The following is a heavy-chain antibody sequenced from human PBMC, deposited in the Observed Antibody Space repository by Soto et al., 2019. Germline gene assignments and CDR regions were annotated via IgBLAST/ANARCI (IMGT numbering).Heavy chain of an antibody. J-gene: IGHJ4*02. CDR2: ISGSGSP. Sequence: EVQLVESGGGLVKPGGSLRLSCAVSGFTFISHTLNWVRQAPGKGLEWVSSISGSGSPYYADSVKGRFTISRDNDQNSLYLQMISLRAEDTAVYYCSREVQPVFRREYDYWGQGTLVTVSS. V-gene: IGHV3-21*04. CDR1: GFTFISHT. CDR3: SREVQPVFRREYDY.